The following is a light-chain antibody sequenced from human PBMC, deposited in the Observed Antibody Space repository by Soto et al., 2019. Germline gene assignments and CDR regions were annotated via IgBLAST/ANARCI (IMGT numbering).Light chain of an antibody. CDR3: CSYAGDTTFFV. CDR2: EVN. J-gene: IGLJ1*01. CDR1: SSDAGSYYP. Sequence: QSVLTQPASMSGSPGQSITISCTGTSSDAGSYYPVSWFQQHPGKAPKLIIYEVNKRPSGVSDRFSGSKSGNTASLTISGLQAADEAEYYCCSYAGDTTFFVFGTGTKLTVL. V-gene: IGLV2-23*02.